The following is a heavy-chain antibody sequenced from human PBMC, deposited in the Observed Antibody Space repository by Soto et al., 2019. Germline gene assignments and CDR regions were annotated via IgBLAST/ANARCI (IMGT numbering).Heavy chain of an antibody. V-gene: IGHV1-18*01. CDR1: GYTFTSYG. Sequence: QVHLVQSGAEVRKPGASVKVSCKGSGYTFTSYGITWVRQAPGQGLEWMGWISAHNGNTDYAQRLQGRVTVTRDTSTSTAYMELRSLRSDDTAVYYCARGRYGDYWGQGALVTVSS. CDR2: ISAHNGNT. D-gene: IGHD1-1*01. CDR3: ARGRYGDY. J-gene: IGHJ4*02.